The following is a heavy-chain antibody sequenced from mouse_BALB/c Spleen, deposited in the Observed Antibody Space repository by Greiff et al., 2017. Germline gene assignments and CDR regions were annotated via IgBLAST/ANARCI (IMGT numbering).Heavy chain of an antibody. CDR1: GFTFSSFG. CDR2: ISSGSSTI. CDR3: ARRSIRRYDPLYAMDY. Sequence: EVMLVESGGGLVQPGGSRKLSCAASGFTFSSFGMHWVRQAPEKGLEWVAYISSGSSTIYYADTVKGRFTISRDNPKNTLFLQMTSLRSEDTAMYYCARRSIRRYDPLYAMDYWGQGTSVTVSS. J-gene: IGHJ4*01. D-gene: IGHD2-14*01. V-gene: IGHV5-17*02.